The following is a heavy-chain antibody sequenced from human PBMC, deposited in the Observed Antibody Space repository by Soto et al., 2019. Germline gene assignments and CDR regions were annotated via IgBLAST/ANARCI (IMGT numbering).Heavy chain of an antibody. D-gene: IGHD6-13*01. J-gene: IGHJ3*02. CDR3: AASSWPDVLSAFDI. V-gene: IGHV3-23*01. CDR2: ISGSGGST. CDR1: GFTFSSYA. Sequence: EVQLLESGGGLVQPGGSLRLSCAASGFTFSSYAMSWVRQAPGKGLEWVSAISGSGGSTYYADSVKGRFTISRDNSKNTLYLQMNSLIAEETAVYYCAASSWPDVLSAFDIWGQGTMVTVSS.